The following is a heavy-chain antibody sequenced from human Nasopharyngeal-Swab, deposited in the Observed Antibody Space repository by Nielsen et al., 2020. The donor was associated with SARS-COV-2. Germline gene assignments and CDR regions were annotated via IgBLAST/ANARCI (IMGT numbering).Heavy chain of an antibody. V-gene: IGHV3-11*01. J-gene: IGHJ6*03. CDR3: ARERLGMDV. CDR2: ITHSSSTT. CDR1: GFTFSFYT. D-gene: IGHD3-16*01. Sequence: GESLKISCAASGFTFSFYTMSWILQAPGKGLEFVSYITHSSSTTYYADSVKGRFIISRDNTKNSLYLHTNSLRAEDTAVYYCARERLGMDVWGKGTTVTVSS.